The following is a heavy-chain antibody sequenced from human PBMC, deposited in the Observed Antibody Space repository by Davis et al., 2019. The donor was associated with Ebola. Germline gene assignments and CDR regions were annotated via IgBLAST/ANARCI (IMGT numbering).Heavy chain of an antibody. D-gene: IGHD3-16*01. CDR2: IDPSDSFT. V-gene: IGHV5-10-1*01. J-gene: IGHJ4*02. CDR3: ASQGHRGSYLIHDY. CDR1: GYSFTNYW. Sequence: GESLKISCKGSGYSFTNYWISWVRQMPGKGLEWMGRIDPSDSFTNYSPSFQGHVTISTDKSLSTAFLQWRSLQASDTAIYYCASQGHRGSYLIHDYWGQGTQVTVSS.